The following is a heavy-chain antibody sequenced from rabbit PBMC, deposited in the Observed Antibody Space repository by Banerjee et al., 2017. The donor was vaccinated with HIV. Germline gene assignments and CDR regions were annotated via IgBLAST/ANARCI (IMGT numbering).Heavy chain of an antibody. CDR3: ARDLAGVIGWNFKL. V-gene: IGHV1S40*01. CDR2: IDTGSTSSS. J-gene: IGHJ4*01. CDR1: GFSFSSGYD. D-gene: IGHD4-1*01. Sequence: ESGGGLVKPGASMTLTCKASGFSFSSGYDMCWVRQAPGKGLEWIACIDTGSTSSSYYASWAKGRFTISKTSSTTVTLQMTSLTAADTASYFCARDLAGVIGWNFKLWGPGTLVTVS.